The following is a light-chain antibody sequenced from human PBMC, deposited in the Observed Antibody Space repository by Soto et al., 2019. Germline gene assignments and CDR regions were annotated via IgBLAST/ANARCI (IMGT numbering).Light chain of an antibody. V-gene: IGLV1-47*01. Sequence: QAVVTQPPSASGTPGQRVTISCSGSRSNIGNGYAYWFQHLPGTAPKLLIYKNNQRPSGVPDRFSGSKSDTSASLAISGLRSEDEADYYCATWDDSLSGWVFGGGTKVTVL. J-gene: IGLJ3*02. CDR3: ATWDDSLSGWV. CDR2: KNN. CDR1: RSNIGNGY.